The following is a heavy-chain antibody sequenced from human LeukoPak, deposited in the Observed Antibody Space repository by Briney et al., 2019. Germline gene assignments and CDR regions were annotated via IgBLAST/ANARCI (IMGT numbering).Heavy chain of an antibody. CDR3: AIEIRGDYAFDI. CDR2: IYHSGRT. V-gene: IGHV4-38-2*02. D-gene: IGHD3-10*01. CDR1: GYSISSGYY. J-gene: IGHJ3*02. Sequence: PSETLSLTCTVSGYSISSGYYWGWIRQPPGKGLEWVGSIYHSGRTYYNPSIKSRVTISVDKSKTQFSLKLSSVTAADTAVYYCAIEIRGDYAFDIWGQGTMVTVSS.